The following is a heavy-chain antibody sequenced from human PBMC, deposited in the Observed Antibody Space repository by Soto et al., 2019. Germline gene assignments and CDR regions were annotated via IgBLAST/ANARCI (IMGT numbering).Heavy chain of an antibody. CDR2: RNPSGGLP. CDR1: GYLFTIYY. J-gene: IGHJ6*02. D-gene: IGHD3-16*01. V-gene: IGHV1-46*01. CDR3: ARGGDDSRLEQALDV. Sequence: QVQLVQSGAEMKKPGASLKVSCKASGYLFTIYYMHWVRQAPGQGLEWMGVRNPSGGLPHYAQKFQGRLSFTGDTTTTTEYMELSGRRSDDTVIYYCARGGDDSRLEQALDVWGQGTTVIVSS.